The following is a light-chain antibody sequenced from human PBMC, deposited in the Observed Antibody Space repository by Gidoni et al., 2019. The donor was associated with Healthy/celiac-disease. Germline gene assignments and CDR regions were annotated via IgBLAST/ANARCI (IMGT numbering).Light chain of an antibody. V-gene: IGKV1-39*01. Sequence: IQMTQSPSSLSASVGDRVTLTCRASQSISSYLNWYQQKPGKAPKLLIYAASSLKSGVPSRFSGSGSGTDFTLTISSLQPEEFATYYGQQSYSTPLTFGQXTKVEIK. CDR1: QSISSY. CDR2: AAS. J-gene: IGKJ1*01. CDR3: QQSYSTPLT.